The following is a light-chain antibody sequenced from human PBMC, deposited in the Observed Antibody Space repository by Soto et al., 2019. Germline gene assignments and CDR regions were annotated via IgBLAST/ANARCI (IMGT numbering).Light chain of an antibody. Sequence: EIVLTQSPATLSLSLGERGTLSCRASESVTECLAWYQQKPGKAPRLLVYEVSNMTGGIPTRFSGGGSGTDFTLTISNVEPEDFAVYYCQQRSGCPWTFGQGTKVDIK. CDR1: ESVTEC. J-gene: IGKJ1*01. CDR2: EVS. CDR3: QQRSGCPWT. V-gene: IGKV3-11*01.